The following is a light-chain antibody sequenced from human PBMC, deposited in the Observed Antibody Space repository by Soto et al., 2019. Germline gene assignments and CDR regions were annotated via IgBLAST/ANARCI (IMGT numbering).Light chain of an antibody. CDR2: DVT. J-gene: IGLJ1*01. CDR1: SSDVGDYNS. CDR3: CSYAGSYTHV. V-gene: IGLV2-11*01. Sequence: QSALTQPRSVSGSPGQSVTVSCIGTSSDVGDYNSVSWYQQHPGKAPKLIIYDVTKRPSGVPDRFSGSKSGNTASLTISGLQTDDEADYYCCSYAGSYTHVFGTGTKVTVL.